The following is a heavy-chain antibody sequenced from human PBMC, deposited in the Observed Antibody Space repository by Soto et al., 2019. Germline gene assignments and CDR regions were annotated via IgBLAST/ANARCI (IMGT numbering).Heavy chain of an antibody. V-gene: IGHV4-31*03. CDR1: GASINSGDYD. J-gene: IGHJ5*02. CDR3: AREADNNWFDP. CDR2: IYYSGST. Sequence: SETLSLTCTVSGASINSGDYDWSWIRQHPGKGLEWIGYIYYSGSTYYNPSLKSRVTISLDTSKTRSSLKPNSVTAADTAVYFCAREADNNWFDPWGQGTLVTVSS.